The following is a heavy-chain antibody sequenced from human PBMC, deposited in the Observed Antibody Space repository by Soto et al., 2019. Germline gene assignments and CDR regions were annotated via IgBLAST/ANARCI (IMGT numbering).Heavy chain of an antibody. CDR1: GFTFSDYY. V-gene: IGHV3-11*06. J-gene: IGHJ6*02. Sequence: GGSLRLSCAASGFTFSDYYMSWVRQAPGKGLEWVSYISSSSSYTNYADSVKGRFTISRDNAKNSLYLQMNSLRAEDTAVYYCARPWKLYYYYGMDVWGQGTTVTVSS. D-gene: IGHD1-1*01. CDR2: ISSSSSYT. CDR3: ARPWKLYYYYGMDV.